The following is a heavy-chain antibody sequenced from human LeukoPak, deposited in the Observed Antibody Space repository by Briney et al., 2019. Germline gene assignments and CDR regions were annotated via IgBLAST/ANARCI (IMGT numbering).Heavy chain of an antibody. D-gene: IGHD2-2*01. CDR3: ARAPGEDVVVPNWFDP. V-gene: IGHV3-48*04. CDR1: GFTFSSYS. Sequence: GGSLRLSCAASGFTFSSYSMNWVRQAPGKGLEWVSYVSSSSSTIYYADSVKGRFTISRDNAKNSLYLQMNSLRAEDTAVYYCARAPGEDVVVPNWFDPWGQGTLVTVSS. J-gene: IGHJ5*02. CDR2: VSSSSSTI.